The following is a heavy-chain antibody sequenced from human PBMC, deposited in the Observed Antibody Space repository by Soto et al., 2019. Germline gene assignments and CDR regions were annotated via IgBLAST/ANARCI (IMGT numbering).Heavy chain of an antibody. CDR2: IKSKTDGGTT. J-gene: IGHJ5*02. CDR1: GCTFGNAW. V-gene: IGHV3-15*01. Sequence: PGGLIIHSYAASGCTFGNAWMSWVRQAPGKGLEWVGRIKSKTDGGTTDYAAPVKGRFTISRDDSKNTLYLQMNSLKTEDTAVYYCIRWFDPWGQGTLVIGSS. D-gene: IGHD4-17*01. CDR3: IRWFDP.